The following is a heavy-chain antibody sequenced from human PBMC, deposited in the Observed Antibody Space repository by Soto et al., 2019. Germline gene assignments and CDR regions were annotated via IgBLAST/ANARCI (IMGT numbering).Heavy chain of an antibody. CDR3: AKREQWLVSLEYYYYGMDV. J-gene: IGHJ6*02. V-gene: IGHV3-23*01. Sequence: GGSLRLSCAASGFTFSSYAMSWVRQAPGKGLEWVSAISGSGGSTYYADSVKGRFTISRDNSKNTLYLQMNSLRAEDTAVYYCAKREQWLVSLEYYYYGMDVWGQGTTVTVSS. CDR1: GFTFSSYA. CDR2: ISGSGGST. D-gene: IGHD6-19*01.